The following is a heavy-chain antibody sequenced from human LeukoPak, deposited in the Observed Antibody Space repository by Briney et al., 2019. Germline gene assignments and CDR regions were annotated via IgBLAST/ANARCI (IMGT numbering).Heavy chain of an antibody. Sequence: ASVKVSCKASGGTFSSYIISWVRQAPGQGLEWMGRIIPMFGIANYAQKFQGRVTITTDESTSTAYMGLSSLRSEDTAVYYCAREVSVTTILDYWGQGTLVTVSS. J-gene: IGHJ4*02. CDR1: GGTFSSYI. D-gene: IGHD1-1*01. CDR2: IIPMFGIA. V-gene: IGHV1-69*05. CDR3: AREVSVTTILDY.